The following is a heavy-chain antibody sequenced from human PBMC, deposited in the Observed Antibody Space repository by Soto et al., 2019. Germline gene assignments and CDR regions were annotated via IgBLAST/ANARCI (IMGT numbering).Heavy chain of an antibody. CDR1: GGSISSSSYY. D-gene: IGHD6-19*01. J-gene: IGHJ1*01. V-gene: IGHV4-39*01. Sequence: SETLSLTCTVSGGSISSSSYYWGWIRQPPGKGLEWIGSIYYSGSTYYNPSLKSRVTISVDTSKNQFSLKLSSVTAADTAVYYCARQLRDSSGWYPRYFQHWGQGTLVTVSS. CDR3: ARQLRDSSGWYPRYFQH. CDR2: IYYSGST.